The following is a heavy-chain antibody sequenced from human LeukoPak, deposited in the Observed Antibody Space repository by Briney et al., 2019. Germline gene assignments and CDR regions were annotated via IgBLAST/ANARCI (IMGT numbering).Heavy chain of an antibody. D-gene: IGHD5-18*01. CDR1: GDSISRIKYH. CDR2: IYNSETT. J-gene: IGHJ4*02. Sequence: SETLSLTCSVSGDSISRIKYHWTWIRQSPGEGLEWIGNIYNSETTYYKPSLKSRVTISVDTSKNHFSLKLSSVTAADTAVYYCARHSDGGLDYWGQGTLVTVSS. CDR3: ARHSDGGLDY. V-gene: IGHV4-39*01.